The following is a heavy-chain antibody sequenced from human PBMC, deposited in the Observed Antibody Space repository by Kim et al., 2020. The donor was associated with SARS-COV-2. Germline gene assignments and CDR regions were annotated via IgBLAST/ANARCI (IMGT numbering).Heavy chain of an antibody. CDR1: GFTLSSSA. D-gene: IGHD3-16*01. J-gene: IGHJ3*02. Sequence: GGSLRLSCAGSGFTLSSSAMSWIRQGPGKGLEWVSTLSHGDGSTFYADSVKGRFSISRDTSKNTLYLQMNSLTADDTAVYFCANRLGGWGAFDIWGQGT. CDR3: ANRLGGWGAFDI. V-gene: IGHV3-23*01. CDR2: LSHGDGST.